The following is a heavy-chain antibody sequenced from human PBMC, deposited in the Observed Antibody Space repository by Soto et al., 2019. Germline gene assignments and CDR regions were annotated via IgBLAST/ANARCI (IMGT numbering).Heavy chain of an antibody. J-gene: IGHJ4*02. V-gene: IGHV1-18*01. D-gene: IGHD6-19*01. CDR2: ISAYNGNT. CDR1: GGTFSSYA. Sequence: ASVKVSCKASGGTFSSYAISWVRQAPGQGLEWMGWISAYNGNTNYAQKLQGRVTMTTDTSTSTAYMELRSLRSDDTAVYYCARDPLIAVAGNYFDDWGQGTLVTVSS. CDR3: ARDPLIAVAGNYFDD.